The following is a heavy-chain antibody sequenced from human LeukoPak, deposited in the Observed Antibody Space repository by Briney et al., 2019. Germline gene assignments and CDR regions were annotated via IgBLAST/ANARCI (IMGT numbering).Heavy chain of an antibody. CDR1: GFTLSSYW. D-gene: IGHD5-12*01. V-gene: IGHV3-74*01. Sequence: PGGSLRLSCAASGFTLSSYWMHWARQAPGKGLVWVSRINGDGSTTTYADSVKGRFTISRDNAKNTLYLQLNSLRAEDTAVYYCARSDNGFDIWGQGTMVTVSS. J-gene: IGHJ3*02. CDR2: INGDGSTT. CDR3: ARSDNGFDI.